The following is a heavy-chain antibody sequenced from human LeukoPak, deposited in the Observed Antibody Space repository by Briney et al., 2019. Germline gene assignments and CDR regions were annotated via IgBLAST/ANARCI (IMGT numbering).Heavy chain of an antibody. D-gene: IGHD2-15*01. CDR1: GGSISSYY. V-gene: IGHV4-4*07. J-gene: IGHJ3*02. CDR2: IYTSGST. Sequence: SETLSLTCTVSGGSISSYYWSWVRQPAGKGLEWIGRIYTSGSTNYNPSLKSRVTMSVDTSKNQFSLKLSSVTAADTAVYYCARDLVVYDAFDIWGQGTMVTVSS. CDR3: ARDLVVYDAFDI.